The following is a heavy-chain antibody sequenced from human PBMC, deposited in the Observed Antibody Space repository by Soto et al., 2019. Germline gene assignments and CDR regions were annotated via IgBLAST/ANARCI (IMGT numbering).Heavy chain of an antibody. Sequence: EVQLVESGGGLVQPGGSLRLSCAASGFTFSSYDMHWVRQATGKGLEWVSAIGTAGDTYYPGSVKGRFTISRENAKNSLYLQMNSLRAGDTAVYYCARGVISSCSGGSCYSGAFDIWGQGTMVTVSS. CDR2: IGTAGDT. V-gene: IGHV3-13*01. CDR3: ARGVISSCSGGSCYSGAFDI. D-gene: IGHD2-15*01. CDR1: GFTFSSYD. J-gene: IGHJ3*02.